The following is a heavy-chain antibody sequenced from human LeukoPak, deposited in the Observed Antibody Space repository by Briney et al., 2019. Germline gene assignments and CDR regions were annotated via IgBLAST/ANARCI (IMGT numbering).Heavy chain of an antibody. CDR2: IKVDGSEI. D-gene: IGHD2-8*01. J-gene: IGHJ6*02. CDR1: GFTFSMYW. V-gene: IGHV3-7*01. CDR3: TRDRQGPRLYEMDI. Sequence: GGSLRLSCAASGFTFSMYWMSWVRQAPGKGPEWVANIKVDGSEIYYVDSVKGRFTLSRDNAKNSLYLQMNSLRPEDTAVYYCTRDRQGPRLYEMDIWGQGTTVTVSS.